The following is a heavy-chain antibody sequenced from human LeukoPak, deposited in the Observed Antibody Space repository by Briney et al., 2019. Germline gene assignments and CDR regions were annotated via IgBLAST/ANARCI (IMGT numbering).Heavy chain of an antibody. V-gene: IGHV3-7*01. D-gene: IGHD6-19*01. CDR3: ARVGGPSVAALFWGDGAFDI. CDR1: GFTFSSYW. J-gene: IGHJ3*02. CDR2: IKQDGSEE. Sequence: GGSLRLSCAVSGFTFSSYWMSWVRQAPGKGLEWVANIKQDGSEEYYVDSVKGRFTISRDNAKNSLYLQMNSLRAEDTAVYYCARVGGPSVAALFWGDGAFDIWGQGTMVTVSS.